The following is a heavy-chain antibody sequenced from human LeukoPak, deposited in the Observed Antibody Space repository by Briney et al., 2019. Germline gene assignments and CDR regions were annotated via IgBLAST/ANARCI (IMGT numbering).Heavy chain of an antibody. Sequence: ASVKVSCKASGGTFSSYAFSWVRQAPGQGLEWMGGIIPIFHTSYYPQKFQGRVTITADESTSTVYMELSSLRSEDTAVYYCARGLYSPDYWGQGTLVTVSS. D-gene: IGHD5-18*01. J-gene: IGHJ4*02. CDR2: IIPIFHTS. V-gene: IGHV1-69*13. CDR1: GGTFSSYA. CDR3: ARGLYSPDY.